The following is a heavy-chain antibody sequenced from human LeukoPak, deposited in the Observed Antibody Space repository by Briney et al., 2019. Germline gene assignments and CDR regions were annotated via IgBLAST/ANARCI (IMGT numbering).Heavy chain of an antibody. CDR2: IKQGGSEK. Sequence: PGGSLRLSCAASGFTFSSYWMSWVRQAPGKGLGLVANIKQGGSEKYYVDSVKGRFTISRDNAKNSLYLQMNSLRAEDTAVYYCARDKIVGATYFDYWGQGTLVTVSS. J-gene: IGHJ4*02. D-gene: IGHD1-26*01. CDR1: GFTFSSYW. CDR3: ARDKIVGATYFDY. V-gene: IGHV3-7*01.